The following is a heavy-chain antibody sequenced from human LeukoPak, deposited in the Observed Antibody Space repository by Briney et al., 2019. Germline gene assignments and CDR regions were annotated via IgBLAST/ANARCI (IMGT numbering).Heavy chain of an antibody. Sequence: GGSLRLSCAASGFTFSSYSMNWVRQAPGKGLEWVSYISSSSSTIYYADSVKGRFTISRDNAKNSLYLQMNSLRAEDTAVYYCARDRGGYSYDFRMDVWGKGTTVTVSS. J-gene: IGHJ6*03. V-gene: IGHV3-48*01. D-gene: IGHD5-18*01. CDR3: ARDRGGYSYDFRMDV. CDR2: ISSSSSTI. CDR1: GFTFSSYS.